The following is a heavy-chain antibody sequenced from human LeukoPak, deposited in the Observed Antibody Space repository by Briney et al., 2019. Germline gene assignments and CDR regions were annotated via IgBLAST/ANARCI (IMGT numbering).Heavy chain of an antibody. CDR3: ARDRGIAVAGVNDY. V-gene: IGHV1-18*01. J-gene: IGHJ4*02. CDR1: GYTFTSYG. D-gene: IGHD6-19*01. Sequence: ASVKVSCKASGYTFTSYGISWVRQAPGQGLEWMGWISAYNGNTNYAQKLQGRVTMTTDTSTSTAYMELRGLRSDDTAVYYCARDRGIAVAGVNDYWGQGTLVTVSS. CDR2: ISAYNGNT.